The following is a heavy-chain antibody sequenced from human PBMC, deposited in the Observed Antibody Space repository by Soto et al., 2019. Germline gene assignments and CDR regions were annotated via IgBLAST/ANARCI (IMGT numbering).Heavy chain of an antibody. V-gene: IGHV1-2*04. Sequence: ASVKVSCKASGYTFTGYYMHWVRQAPGQGVEWMGWINPNSGGQNYAKKYQGWVTMTRETSISTVYMELSRLRSDDTAVYYCARDNWSGLSYYYYGMDVWGQGTTVTVSS. J-gene: IGHJ6*02. D-gene: IGHD3-10*01. CDR2: INPNSGGQ. CDR3: ARDNWSGLSYYYYGMDV. CDR1: GYTFTGYY.